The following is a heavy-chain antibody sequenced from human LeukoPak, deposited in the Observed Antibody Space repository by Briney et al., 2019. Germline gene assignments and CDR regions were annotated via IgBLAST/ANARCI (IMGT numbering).Heavy chain of an antibody. V-gene: IGHV3-66*01. J-gene: IGHJ6*02. CDR3: ARDAGPPIAVAGIALRYYYYGMDV. D-gene: IGHD6-19*01. CDR2: IYSGGST. CDR1: GFTVSSNY. Sequence: PGGSLRLSCAASGFTVSSNYMSWVRPAPGKGLGWVSVIYSGGSTYYADSVKGRFTISKDNSKNTLYLQMNSLRAEDTAVYYCARDAGPPIAVAGIALRYYYYGMDVWGQGTTVTVSS.